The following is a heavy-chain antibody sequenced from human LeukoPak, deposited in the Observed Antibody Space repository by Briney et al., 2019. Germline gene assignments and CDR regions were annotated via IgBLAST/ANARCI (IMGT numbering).Heavy chain of an antibody. CDR2: INPNSGGT. CDR3: ARDSKAVAGYYYYYMDV. J-gene: IGHJ6*03. D-gene: IGHD6-19*01. CDR1: GYPFTGYY. Sequence: ASVKVSCKASGYPFTGYYIHWVRQAPAQGLEWMGWINPNSGGTNYAQQFQGRVTMTRDTSISTAYMELSRLRSDDTAVYYCARDSKAVAGYYYYYMDVWGKGTTVTVSS. V-gene: IGHV1-2*02.